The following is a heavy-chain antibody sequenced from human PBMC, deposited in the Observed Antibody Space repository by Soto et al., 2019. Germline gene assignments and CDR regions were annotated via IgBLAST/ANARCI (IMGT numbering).Heavy chain of an antibody. CDR3: AKDFKVSGSHYGTLNYYYGMDV. CDR1: GFTFSKYG. D-gene: IGHD3-10*01. CDR2: ISYDGYLK. J-gene: IGHJ6*02. Sequence: GGSLRLSCEASGFTFSKYGMQWVRQAPGKGLEWVAVISYDGYLKYYVDSVKGRFTVARDNSKHTLFLEMNRLRVEDTAVYFCAKDFKVSGSHYGTLNYYYGMDVWGQGTTITVSS. V-gene: IGHV3-30*18.